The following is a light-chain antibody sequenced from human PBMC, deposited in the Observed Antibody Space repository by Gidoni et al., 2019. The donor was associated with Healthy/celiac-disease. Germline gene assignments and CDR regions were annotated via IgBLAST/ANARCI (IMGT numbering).Light chain of an antibody. CDR2: AAS. Sequence: DIQMTQSPSSLSASVGDRVTITCRASQSISSYLNWYQQKPGKAPELLIYAASSLQSGVPSRFSGSGSGTDFTLTISSLQPEDFATYYCQQSYSTSCSFGQGTKVEIK. V-gene: IGKV1-39*01. CDR3: QQSYSTSCS. J-gene: IGKJ2*04. CDR1: QSISSY.